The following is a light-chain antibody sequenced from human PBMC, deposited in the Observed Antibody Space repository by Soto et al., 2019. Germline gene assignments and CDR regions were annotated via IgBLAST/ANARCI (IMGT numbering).Light chain of an antibody. CDR3: QQSYSTPLT. CDR2: AAS. Sequence: DIQMTQSPSSLSASVGDRVTITCRASQSISSYLNWYQQKPGKAPKLLIYAASSLQRGVPSRFSVSGSGTDCTLTISSLQPDDFATYYCQQSYSTPLTFGGGTRVEIK. V-gene: IGKV1-39*01. CDR1: QSISSY. J-gene: IGKJ4*01.